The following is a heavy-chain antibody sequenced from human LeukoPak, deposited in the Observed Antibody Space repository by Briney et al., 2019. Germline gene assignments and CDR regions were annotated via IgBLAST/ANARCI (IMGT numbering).Heavy chain of an antibody. D-gene: IGHD6-13*01. J-gene: IGHJ4*02. Sequence: SETLSLTCAVYGGSFSGYYWSWIRQPPGKGLEWIGEINHSGSTNYNPSLKSRVTISVDTSKNQFSLKLSSVTAADTAVYYCAKSDSSWYEAWSIVDYWGQGTLVTVSS. CDR2: INHSGST. V-gene: IGHV4-34*01. CDR3: AKSDSSWYEAWSIVDY. CDR1: GGSFSGYY.